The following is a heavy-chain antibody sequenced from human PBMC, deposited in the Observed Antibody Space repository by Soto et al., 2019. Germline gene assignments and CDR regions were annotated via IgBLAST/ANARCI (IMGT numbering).Heavy chain of an antibody. CDR1: GFTFSSYW. J-gene: IGHJ4*02. CDR2: IKQDGSEK. CDR3: ASLGSYSSSCPGY. Sequence: QTGGSLRLSCAASGFTFSSYWMSWVRQAPGKGLEWVANIKQDGSEKYYVDSVKGRFTISRDNAKNSLYLQMNSLRAEDTAVYYCASLGSYSSSCPGYWGQGTLVTVSS. D-gene: IGHD6-13*01. V-gene: IGHV3-7*03.